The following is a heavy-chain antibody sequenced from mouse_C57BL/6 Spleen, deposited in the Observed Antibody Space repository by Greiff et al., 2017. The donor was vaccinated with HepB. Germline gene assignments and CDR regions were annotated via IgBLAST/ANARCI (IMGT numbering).Heavy chain of an antibody. Sequence: QVQLKQSGAELARPGASVKLSCKASGYTFTSYGISWVKQRTGQGLEWIGEIYPRSGNTYYNEKFKGKATLTADKSSSTAYMELRSLTSEDSAVYFGARAGGYGFAYWGQGTLVTVSA. CDR2: IYPRSGNT. CDR1: GYTFTSYG. V-gene: IGHV1-81*01. D-gene: IGHD2-2*01. J-gene: IGHJ3*01. CDR3: ARAGGYGFAY.